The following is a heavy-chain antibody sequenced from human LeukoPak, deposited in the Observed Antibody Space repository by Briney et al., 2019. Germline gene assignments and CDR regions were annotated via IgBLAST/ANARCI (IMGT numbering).Heavy chain of an antibody. CDR3: ARLGWGSDWYFDY. CDR1: GGSISSYY. CDR2: IYYSGSS. V-gene: IGHV4-59*08. J-gene: IGHJ4*02. Sequence: SETLSLNCTVSGGSISSYYWSWIRQPPGKGLQWIGYIYYSGSSNCTPSQKSRVTISVDTSKNQFSPKLSSVTAAATAVYYCARLGWGSDWYFDYWGQGTLVTVSS. D-gene: IGHD6-19*01.